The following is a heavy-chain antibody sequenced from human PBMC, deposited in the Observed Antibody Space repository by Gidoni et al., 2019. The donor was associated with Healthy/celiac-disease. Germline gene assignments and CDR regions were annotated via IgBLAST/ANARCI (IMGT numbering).Heavy chain of an antibody. CDR2: IWDDGSNK. D-gene: IGHD4-17*01. CDR3: AREDYGDFYGAFDI. CDR1: GFPFRSYG. J-gene: IGHJ3*02. V-gene: IGHV3-33*01. Sequence: QVQLVASGGGVVQPGWSLRLSFAASGFPFRSYGLHWVRQAPGKGLEWVAVIWDDGSNKYYADSVKGRFTISRDNSKNTLYLQMNSLRAEDTAVYYCAREDYGDFYGAFDIWGQGTMVTVSS.